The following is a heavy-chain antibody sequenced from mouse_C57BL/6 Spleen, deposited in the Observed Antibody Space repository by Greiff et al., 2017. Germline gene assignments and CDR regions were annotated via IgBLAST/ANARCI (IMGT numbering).Heavy chain of an antibody. J-gene: IGHJ2*01. D-gene: IGHD1-1*01. CDR2: IYPGDGDT. CDR1: GYAFSSYW. V-gene: IGHV1-80*01. Sequence: QVQLQQSGAELVKPGASVKISCKASGYAFSSYWMNWVKQRPGKGLEWIGQIYPGDGDTNYNGKFKGKATLTADKSSSTAYMQLSSLTSEDSAVYFCARSGCTTVYFDYWGQGTTLTVSS. CDR3: ARSGCTTVYFDY.